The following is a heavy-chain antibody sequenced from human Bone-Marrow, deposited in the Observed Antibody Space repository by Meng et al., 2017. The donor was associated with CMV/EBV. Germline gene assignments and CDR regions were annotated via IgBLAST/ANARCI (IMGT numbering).Heavy chain of an antibody. Sequence: LSRAASGFTFSRYWVHWVRQTPGKGLEWVSRINGDGSTTTYADSVMGRFTVSRDNPRNTVSLQMNSLRAEDTAVYYCARDRGGFHDYWGPGTLVTVSS. V-gene: IGHV3-74*03. J-gene: IGHJ4*02. CDR1: GFTFSRYW. CDR2: INGDGSTT. CDR3: ARDRGGFHDY. D-gene: IGHD2-15*01.